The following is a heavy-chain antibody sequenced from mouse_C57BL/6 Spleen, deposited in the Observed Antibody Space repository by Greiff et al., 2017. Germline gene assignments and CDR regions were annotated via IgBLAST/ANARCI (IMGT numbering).Heavy chain of an antibody. J-gene: IGHJ1*03. CDR1: GYTFTEYT. V-gene: IGHV1-62-2*01. Sequence: QVQLQQSGAELVKPGASVKLSCKASGYTFTEYTIHWVKQRSGQGLEWIGWFYPGSGSIKYNEKFKGKATLTADKSSSTAYMELSRLTSEDSAVYFCARHEVYGSSFSYFYFDVWGTGTTVTVSS. CDR2: FYPGSGSI. CDR3: ARHEVYGSSFSYFYFDV. D-gene: IGHD1-1*01.